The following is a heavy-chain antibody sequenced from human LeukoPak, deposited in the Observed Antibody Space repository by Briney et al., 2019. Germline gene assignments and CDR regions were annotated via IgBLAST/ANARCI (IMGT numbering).Heavy chain of an antibody. CDR2: IGVYNGIT. Sequence: ASVKVSCKASGYTFTNNDIGWVRQAPGQGLEWMAWIGVYNGITKFAEKFQGRVTLTTDISTSSAYMELVSLRYDDTAVYYCARDSSTSAPGVVFMRAFDIWGQGTMVTVSS. CDR3: ARDSSTSAPGVVFMRAFDI. D-gene: IGHD3-3*01. V-gene: IGHV1-18*01. CDR1: GYTFTNND. J-gene: IGHJ3*02.